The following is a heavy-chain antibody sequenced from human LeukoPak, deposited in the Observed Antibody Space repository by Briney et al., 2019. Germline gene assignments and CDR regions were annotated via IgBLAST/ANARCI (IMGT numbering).Heavy chain of an antibody. D-gene: IGHD3-22*01. Sequence: PGGSLRLSCAASGFTFSRSNMNWVRQAPGKGLEWVSYISSSSSTIYYADSVKGRFTVSRDNAKNSLYLQMNSLRAEDTAVYYCARDRYYYDSSGSCFDHWGQGTLVTVSS. CDR2: ISSSSSTI. J-gene: IGHJ4*02. V-gene: IGHV3-48*01. CDR1: GFTFSRSN. CDR3: ARDRYYYDSSGSCFDH.